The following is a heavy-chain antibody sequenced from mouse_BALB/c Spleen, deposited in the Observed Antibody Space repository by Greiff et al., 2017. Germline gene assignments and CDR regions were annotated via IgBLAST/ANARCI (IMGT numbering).Heavy chain of an antibody. V-gene: IGHV2-6-7*01. D-gene: IGHD2-14*01. CDR1: GFSLTGYG. CDR3: CRGESYDRYDDAMDY. J-gene: IGHJ4*01. CDR2: IWGDGST. Sequence: VQLKESGPGLVAPSQSLSITCTVSGFSLTGYGVNWVRQPPGKGLEWLGMIWGDGSTDYNSALKSRLSISKNNSKSHVFLKMNSLQTDDTARYYCCRGESYDRYDDAMDYWGQGTSVTVSS.